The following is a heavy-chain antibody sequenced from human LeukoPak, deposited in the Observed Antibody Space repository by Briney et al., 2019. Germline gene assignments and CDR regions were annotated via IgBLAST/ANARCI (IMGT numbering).Heavy chain of an antibody. D-gene: IGHD2-15*01. CDR3: AKGGDIVVVVAAIGY. J-gene: IGHJ4*02. CDR1: GYTFTGYY. V-gene: IGHV1-2*02. CDR2: INPNSGGT. Sequence: ASVKVSCKASGYTFTGYYMHWVRQAPGQGLEWMGWINPNSGGTNYAQKFQGRVTMTRDTSISTAYMELSRLRSDDTAVYYCAKGGDIVVVVAAIGYWGQGTLVTVSS.